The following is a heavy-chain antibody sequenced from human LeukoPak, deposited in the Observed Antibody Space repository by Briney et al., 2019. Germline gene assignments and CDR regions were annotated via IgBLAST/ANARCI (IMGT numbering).Heavy chain of an antibody. V-gene: IGHV3-30*18. CDR1: GFTFSSYG. CDR2: ISYDGSNK. D-gene: IGHD6-13*01. Sequence: GGSLRPSCAASGFTFSSYGMHWVRQAPGKGLEGVAVISYDGSNKYYADSVKGRFTISRDNSKNTLFLQMNSLRAEDTAVYYCAKRMGPSIAAADLDYWGQGTLVTVSS. CDR3: AKRMGPSIAAADLDY. J-gene: IGHJ4*02.